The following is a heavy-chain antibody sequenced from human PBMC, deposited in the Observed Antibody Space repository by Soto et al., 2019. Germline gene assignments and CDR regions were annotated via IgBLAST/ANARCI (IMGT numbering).Heavy chain of an antibody. V-gene: IGHV4-34*01. Sequence: SETLSLTCAVYGGSFSGYYWSWIRQPPGKGLEWIGEINHSGSTNYNPSLKSRVTISVDTSKNQFSLKLSSVTAADTAVYYCARGPLRLPFDYWGQGTLVTVSS. J-gene: IGHJ4*02. CDR3: ARGPLRLPFDY. CDR2: INHSGST. CDR1: GGSFSGYY.